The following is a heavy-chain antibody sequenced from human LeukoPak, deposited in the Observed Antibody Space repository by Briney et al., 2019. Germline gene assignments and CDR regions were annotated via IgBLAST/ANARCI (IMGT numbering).Heavy chain of an antibody. CDR1: GGSISSYY. Sequence: PSETLSLTCTVSGGSISSYYWSWIRQPPGKGLGWIGYIYYSGSTNYNPSLKSRVTISVDTSKNQFSLKLSSVTAADTAVYYCARDMIYYDSSGYYDWFDPWGQGTLVTVSS. V-gene: IGHV4-59*01. J-gene: IGHJ5*02. CDR3: ARDMIYYDSSGYYDWFDP. CDR2: IYYSGST. D-gene: IGHD3-22*01.